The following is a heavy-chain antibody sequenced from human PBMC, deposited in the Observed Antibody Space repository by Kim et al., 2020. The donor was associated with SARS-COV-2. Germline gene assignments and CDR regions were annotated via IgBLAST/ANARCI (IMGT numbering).Heavy chain of an antibody. CDR2: IYYSGST. V-gene: IGHV4-59*01. CDR3: ARQRGLYYFDY. Sequence: SETLSLTCTVSGGSISGYYWSWIRQPPGKGLERIGFIYYSGSTNYNPSLKSRLTISVDTSNNQFSLRLSSVTAADTAVYYCARQRGLYYFDYWGQGALVTVSS. J-gene: IGHJ4*02. CDR1: GGSISGYY.